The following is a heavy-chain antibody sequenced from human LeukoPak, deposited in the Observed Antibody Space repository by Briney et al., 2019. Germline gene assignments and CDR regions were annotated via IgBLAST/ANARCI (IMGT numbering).Heavy chain of an antibody. J-gene: IGHJ4*02. CDR3: AKVTVTTSIIDY. CDR1: GFTFSTYG. CDR2: IRNDGSYK. Sequence: TGGSLRLSCAASGFTFSTYGMHWVRQAPGKGLEWVAFIRNDGSYKYYADSVKGRFTISRDNSKNTLYLQMNSLRNEDTAVYYCAKVTVTTSIIDYWGQGTLVTVSS. V-gene: IGHV3-30*02. D-gene: IGHD4-17*01.